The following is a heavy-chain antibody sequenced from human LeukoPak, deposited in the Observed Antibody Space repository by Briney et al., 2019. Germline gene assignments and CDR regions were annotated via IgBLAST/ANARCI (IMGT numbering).Heavy chain of an antibody. J-gene: IGHJ4*02. CDR1: GGSISHDY. CDR3: ARRPNKSYFDY. Sequence: PSETLSLTCSVSGGSISHDYWSWIRQPPGKRLEWIGYMQYAGNTNYNPSLENRVTISVDTYKKQFSLRLGSVTAADTAVYYCARRPNKSYFDYWGQGTLVTVSS. V-gene: IGHV4-59*01. CDR2: MQYAGNT.